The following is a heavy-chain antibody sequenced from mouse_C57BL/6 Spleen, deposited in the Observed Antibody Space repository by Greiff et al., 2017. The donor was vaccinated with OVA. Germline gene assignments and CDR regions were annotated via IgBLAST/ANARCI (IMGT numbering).Heavy chain of an antibody. D-gene: IGHD3-2*02. J-gene: IGHJ3*01. Sequence: VQLQQPGAELVKPGASVKLSCKASGYTFTSYWMHWVKQRPGQGLEWIGMIHPNSGSTNYNEKFKSKATLTVDKSSSTAYMQLSSLTSEDSAVYYCARSPDQLRLGFAYWGQGTLVTVSA. CDR1: GYTFTSYW. V-gene: IGHV1-64*01. CDR2: IHPNSGST. CDR3: ARSPDQLRLGFAY.